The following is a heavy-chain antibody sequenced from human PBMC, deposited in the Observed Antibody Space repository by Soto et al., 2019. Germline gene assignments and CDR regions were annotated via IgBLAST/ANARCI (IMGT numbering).Heavy chain of an antibody. J-gene: IGHJ6*02. CDR3: VRHPLATLPLYGMDF. V-gene: IGHV6-1*01. D-gene: IGHD6-6*01. Sequence: LQTLSLTCAIFGDSVSAHSAAWNWIRQSPSRGREWLGRTYYRSKWNYDYAESVKSRMTITPDTSNNHFSLQLNSVTPEDTAVYSCVRHPLATLPLYGMDFWRQGTTITVSS. CDR2: TYYRSKWNY. CDR1: GDSVSAHSAA.